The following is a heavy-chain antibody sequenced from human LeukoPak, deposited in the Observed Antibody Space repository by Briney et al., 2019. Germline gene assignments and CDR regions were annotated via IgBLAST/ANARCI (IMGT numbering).Heavy chain of an antibody. CDR2: INHSGST. CDR3: ARGGEATLFDY. Sequence: SETLSLTCAVYGGSFSGYYWSWIRQPPGKGLEWIGEINHSGSTNYNPSLKSRVTISVDTSKNQFSLKLSSVTAADTAVYYCARGGEATLFDYWGQGTLVTVSS. D-gene: IGHD1-26*01. V-gene: IGHV4-34*01. J-gene: IGHJ4*02. CDR1: GGSFSGYY.